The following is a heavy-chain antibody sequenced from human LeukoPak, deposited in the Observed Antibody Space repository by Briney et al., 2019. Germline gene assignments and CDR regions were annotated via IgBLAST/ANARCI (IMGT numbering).Heavy chain of an antibody. J-gene: IGHJ4*02. Sequence: GASVTVSCKASGYTFNGYCMYWVRQAPGQGLEWMGGIKANTGGTNYAQKFQDRVTMTRDTSISTAYMELSRLRSDDTAVYYCARDKAGFDWGQGTLVTVSS. V-gene: IGHV1-2*02. CDR1: GYTFNGYC. CDR3: ARDKAGFD. CDR2: IKANTGGT. D-gene: IGHD1-14*01.